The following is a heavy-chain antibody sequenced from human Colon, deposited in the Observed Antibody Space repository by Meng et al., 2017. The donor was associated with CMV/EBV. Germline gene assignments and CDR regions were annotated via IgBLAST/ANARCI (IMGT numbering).Heavy chain of an antibody. CDR3: ARGYSNYVGY. CDR2: IYFSGTT. Sequence: SETLSLTCTVSGAPITSSSYKWGWIRQPPGKGLEWIGNIYFSGTTDFNPSLESRVIMSVDTSRNQFSLRLHSVTAADTAMYYCARGYSNYVGYWGQGTLVTVSS. J-gene: IGHJ4*02. D-gene: IGHD4-11*01. V-gene: IGHV4-39*07. CDR1: GAPITSSSYK.